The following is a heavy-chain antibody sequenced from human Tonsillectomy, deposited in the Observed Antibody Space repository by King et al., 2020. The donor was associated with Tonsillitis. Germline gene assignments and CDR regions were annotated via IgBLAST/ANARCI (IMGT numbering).Heavy chain of an antibody. J-gene: IGHJ3*01. CDR2: IYYTGGS. Sequence: PLQESGPGLVKPSQTLSLTCTVSGGSINSGDYYWRWIRQHPGKGLEWIGYIYYTGGSYYNPSLKSLVTISVDTSKNQFSLKLSSVTAADTAVYYCARAAAGDDAFDFWGPGTMVTVSS. V-gene: IGHV4-31*01. CDR1: GGSINSGDYY. CDR3: ARAAAGDDAFDF. D-gene: IGHD6-13*01.